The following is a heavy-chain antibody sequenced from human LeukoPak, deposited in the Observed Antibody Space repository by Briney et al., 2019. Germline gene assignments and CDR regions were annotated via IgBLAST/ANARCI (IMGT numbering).Heavy chain of an antibody. CDR1: GGSFSGYY. V-gene: IGHV4-34*01. CDR2: INHGGST. D-gene: IGHD1-7*01. Sequence: SETLSLTCAFHGGSFSGYYWSWVRQPPGKGLEWIGEINHGGSTNYNPSLKSRITISVDTSKHQFSLKLSSVTAADTAVYYCARDKAGGDNGNYGGGLDYWGQGTLVTVSS. CDR3: ARDKAGGDNGNYGGGLDY. J-gene: IGHJ4*02.